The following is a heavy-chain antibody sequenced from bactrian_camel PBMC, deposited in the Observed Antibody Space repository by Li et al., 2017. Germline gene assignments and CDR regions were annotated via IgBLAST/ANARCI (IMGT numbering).Heavy chain of an antibody. D-gene: IGHD3*01. CDR2: INSGGGYT. V-gene: IGHV3S1*01. CDR3: AAVPKVLLGPLSRRAYDCYTTSWPDD. Sequence: VQLVESGGGSVQAGGSLTLSCAVSGVTHSRYCLGWFRQAPGKGLEWVSGINSGGGYTLYADSVKGRFTIAQDKAANTLYLQMNNLAPEDSATYYCAAVPKVLLGPLSRRAYDCYTTSWPDDLGQGTQVTVS. CDR1: GVTHSRYC. J-gene: IGHJ4*01.